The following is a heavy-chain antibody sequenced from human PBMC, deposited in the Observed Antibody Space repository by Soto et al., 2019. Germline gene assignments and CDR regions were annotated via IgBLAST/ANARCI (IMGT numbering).Heavy chain of an antibody. CDR1: GYTFTSYG. V-gene: IGHV1-18*01. CDR2: ISAYNGNT. J-gene: IGHJ6*02. CDR3: ARQTYSSSGVYYYYGMDV. Sequence: ASVKVSCKASGYTFTSYGISWVRQAPGQGLEWMGWISAYNGNTNYAQKLQGRVTMTTDTSTSTAYMELRSLRSDDTAVYYCARQTYSSSGVYYYYGMDVWGQGTTVTVSS. D-gene: IGHD6-6*01.